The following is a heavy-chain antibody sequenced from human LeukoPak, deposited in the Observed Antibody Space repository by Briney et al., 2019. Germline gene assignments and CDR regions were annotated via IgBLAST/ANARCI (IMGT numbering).Heavy chain of an antibody. D-gene: IGHD3-10*01. V-gene: IGHV3-48*04. Sequence: GGSLRLSCAASGFTFSSYAMSWVRQAPGKGLEWVSYISSSGSTIYYADSVKGRFTISRDNAKNSLYLQMNSLRAEDTAVYYCARDLPRLYYLNWGQGTLVTVSS. J-gene: IGHJ4*02. CDR1: GFTFSSYA. CDR3: ARDLPRLYYLN. CDR2: ISSSGSTI.